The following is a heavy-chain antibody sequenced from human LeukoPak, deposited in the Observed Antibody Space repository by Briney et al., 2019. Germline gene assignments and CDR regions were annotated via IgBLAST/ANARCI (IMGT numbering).Heavy chain of an antibody. J-gene: IGHJ4*02. V-gene: IGHV3-48*03. CDR1: GFTFSTYE. CDR2: ISSSGSTI. Sequence: GGSLRLSCAASGFTFSTYEMNWVRQAPGKGLEWVSYISSSGSTIYYADSVKGRFTISRDNAKNSLYLRMNSLRAEDTAVYYCARSRVAALQASDYWGQGTLLTVSS. D-gene: IGHD6-6*01. CDR3: ARSRVAALQASDY.